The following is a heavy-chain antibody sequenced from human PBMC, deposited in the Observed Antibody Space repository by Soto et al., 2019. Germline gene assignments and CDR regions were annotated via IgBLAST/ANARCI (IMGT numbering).Heavy chain of an antibody. CDR2: IYPGDSDT. J-gene: IGHJ6*02. V-gene: IGHV5-51*01. D-gene: IGHD3-9*01. CDR1: GYSFTSYW. CDR3: AIEGYYDILTGYPLDV. Sequence: PGESLKISCXGSGYSFTSYWIGWVRQMPGKGLEWMGIIYPGDSDTRYSPSLQGQVTISADKSISTAYLQWSSLKASDTAMYYCAIEGYYDILTGYPLDVWGQGTTVTVSS.